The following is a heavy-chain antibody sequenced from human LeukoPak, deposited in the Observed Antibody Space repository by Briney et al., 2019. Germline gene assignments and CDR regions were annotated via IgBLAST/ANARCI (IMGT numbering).Heavy chain of an antibody. CDR3: ARDRDYYYGMDV. V-gene: IGHV3-53*01. CDR2: IYSGGST. CDR1: GFTVSSNY. Sequence: GGSLRLSCAASGFTVSSNYMSWVRQAPGKGLEWVSVIYSGGSTYYADSVKGRFTISRDNSNNTLYLQMNSLRAEDTAVYYCARDRDYYYGMDVWGQGTTVTVSS. J-gene: IGHJ6*02. D-gene: IGHD3-10*01.